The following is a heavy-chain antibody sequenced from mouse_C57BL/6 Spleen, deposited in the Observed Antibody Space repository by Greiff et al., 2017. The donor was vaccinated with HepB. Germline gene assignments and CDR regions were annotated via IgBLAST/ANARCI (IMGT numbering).Heavy chain of an antibody. J-gene: IGHJ3*01. CDR3: ARSGSNYEGFAY. CDR2: IHPNSGST. Sequence: VKLQQPGAELVKPGASVKLSCKASGYTFTSYWMHWVKQRPGQGLEWIGMIHPNSGSTNYNEKFKSKATLTVDKSSSTAYMQLSSLTSEDSAVYYCARSGSNYEGFAYWGQGTLVTVSA. V-gene: IGHV1-64*01. CDR1: GYTFTSYW. D-gene: IGHD2-5*01.